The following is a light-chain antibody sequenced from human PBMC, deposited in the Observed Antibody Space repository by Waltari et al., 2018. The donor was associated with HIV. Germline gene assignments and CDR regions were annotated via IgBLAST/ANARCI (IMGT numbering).Light chain of an antibody. CDR1: QGIRHH. Sequence: DIQMTQSPSSLSASVGDRVTITCRASQGIRHHLGWYQQKPGKAPKRLIYAASSLQSGVPSRFSGSGSGTEFTLTISSLQPEDFATYYCLQHNSYPFTFGPGTKVDIK. CDR3: LQHNSYPFT. CDR2: AAS. V-gene: IGKV1-17*01. J-gene: IGKJ3*01.